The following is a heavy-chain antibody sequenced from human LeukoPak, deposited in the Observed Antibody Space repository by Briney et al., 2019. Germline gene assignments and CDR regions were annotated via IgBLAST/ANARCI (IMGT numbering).Heavy chain of an antibody. CDR1: GFTFDDYA. V-gene: IGHV3-9*01. J-gene: IGHJ3*02. D-gene: IGHD3-3*01. CDR2: ISWNSGSI. CDR3: AKGSDFCSGSI. Sequence: GGSLRLSCAASGFTFDDYAMHWVRQAPGKGLEWVSGISWNSGSIGYADSVKGRFTISRDNAKNSLYLQMNSLRAEDTALYYCAKGSDFCSGSIWGQGTMVTVSS.